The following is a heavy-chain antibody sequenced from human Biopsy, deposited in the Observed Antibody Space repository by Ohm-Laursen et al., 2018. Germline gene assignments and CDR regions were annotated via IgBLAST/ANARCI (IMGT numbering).Heavy chain of an antibody. Sequence: DTLSLTCTVTDKSINKYYWSWLRQPAGKGLEYIGRILFSGDTNPDYNPSLKSRVTMSVDTSKNQFSLRLSSVTAADTAVYYCASLGRYCSGGNCYGIDYWGQGTLVTVSS. CDR3: ASLGRYCSGGNCYGIDY. CDR2: ILFSGDT. J-gene: IGHJ4*02. D-gene: IGHD2-15*01. V-gene: IGHV4-4*07. CDR1: DKSINKYY.